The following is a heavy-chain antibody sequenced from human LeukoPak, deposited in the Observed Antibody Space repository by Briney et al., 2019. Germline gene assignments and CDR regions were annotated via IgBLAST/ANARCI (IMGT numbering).Heavy chain of an antibody. J-gene: IGHJ6*02. D-gene: IGHD4-17*01. CDR3: ASLKTDYGDYNEVGRYYYYYYGMDV. CDR1: GYSITSSSW. V-gene: IGHV4-28*01. CDR2: IYHSGTT. Sequence: SETLSLTCAVSGYSITSSSWWGWIRQPPGKGLEWIGYIYHSGTTYYNPSLQSRVTMSVDTSKNQFSLKLSSVTAADTAVYYCASLKTDYGDYNEVGRYYYYYYGMDVWGQGTTVTVSS.